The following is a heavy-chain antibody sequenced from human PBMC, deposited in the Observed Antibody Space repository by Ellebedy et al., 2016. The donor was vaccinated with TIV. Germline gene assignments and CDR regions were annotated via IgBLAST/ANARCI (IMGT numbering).Heavy chain of an antibody. D-gene: IGHD5-12*01. CDR3: ASPIRVAIDQFDY. J-gene: IGHJ4*02. Sequence: SETLSLXXTVPGGSISSSSYWGWIRQPPGKGLEWIGSFYHSGSTYYNPSLKNRVTISVDTSKNQFSLKLSSVTAADTALYYCASPIRVAIDQFDYWGQGTLVTVSS. CDR1: GGSISSSSY. CDR2: FYHSGST. V-gene: IGHV4-39*01.